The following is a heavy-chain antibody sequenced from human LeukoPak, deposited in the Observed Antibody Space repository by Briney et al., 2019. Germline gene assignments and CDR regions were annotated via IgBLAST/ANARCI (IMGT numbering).Heavy chain of an antibody. J-gene: IGHJ5*02. V-gene: IGHV4-34*01. Sequence: SETLSLTCAVYGGSFSGYYWSWIRQPPGKGLEWIGEINHSGSTNYNPSLKSRVTISVDTSKNQFSLKLSSVTAADTAVYYCARGGNYWPQWWFDPWGRGTLVSVSS. D-gene: IGHD1-26*01. CDR1: GGSFSGYY. CDR2: INHSGST. CDR3: ARGGNYWPQWWFDP.